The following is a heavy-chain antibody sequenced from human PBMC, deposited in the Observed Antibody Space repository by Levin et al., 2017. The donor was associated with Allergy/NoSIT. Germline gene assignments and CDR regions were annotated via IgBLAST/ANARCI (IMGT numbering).Heavy chain of an antibody. CDR2: IWDDGSNK. CDR1: GFTFSSYG. V-gene: IGHV3-33*01. Sequence: GESLKISCAASGFTFSSYGMHWVRQAPGKGLEWVAVIWDDGSNKYYADSVKGRITISRDDSKNTLYLQMNSLRADDTAVYYCARDRDWVIDDCGQGTLVTVSA. D-gene: IGHD3/OR15-3a*01. CDR3: ARDRDWVIDD. J-gene: IGHJ4*02.